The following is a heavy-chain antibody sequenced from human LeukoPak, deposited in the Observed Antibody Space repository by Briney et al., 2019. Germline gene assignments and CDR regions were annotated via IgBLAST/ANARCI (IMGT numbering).Heavy chain of an antibody. Sequence: PGGSLRLSCAGSGFTFSSYWMHWVRQAPGKGLVWVSRISSDGSSTNYADSVKGRITISRDNAKNTLYLQMNSLRADDTAVYYCVRDRSAWYRNAFDIWGQGTMVTVSS. D-gene: IGHD6-19*01. J-gene: IGHJ3*02. CDR1: GFTFSSYW. V-gene: IGHV3-74*01. CDR2: ISSDGSST. CDR3: VRDRSAWYRNAFDI.